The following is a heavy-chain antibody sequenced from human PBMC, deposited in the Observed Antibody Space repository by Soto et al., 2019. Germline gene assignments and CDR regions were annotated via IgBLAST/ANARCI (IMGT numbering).Heavy chain of an antibody. D-gene: IGHD6-6*01. V-gene: IGHV3-48*02. CDR3: ARSLSSSIASRRNLKKTHYGMDV. CDR1: GFTFSSYS. J-gene: IGHJ6*02. CDR2: LSSSSSTI. Sequence: TGGSLRLSCAASGFTFSSYSMNWVRQAPAKGLEWVSYLSSSSSTIYYADSVKVRFTISRDNAKNSLYLQMNSLRDEDTAVYYCARSLSSSIASRRNLKKTHYGMDVWCQGTTVTVSS.